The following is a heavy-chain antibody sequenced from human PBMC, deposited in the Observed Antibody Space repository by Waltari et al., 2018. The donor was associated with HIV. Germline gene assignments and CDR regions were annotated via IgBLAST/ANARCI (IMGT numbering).Heavy chain of an antibody. J-gene: IGHJ6*02. Sequence: QVQLVQSGAEVKKLGSSVKVSCKASGGTFSNYGISWVRQAPGQGLEWMGGIIPMFGTAKYAQKFQGRVTITADESTSTAYMEVSSLRHEDTAVYYCARGKDSSSWYHDSHYYGMDVWGQGTTVTVSS. CDR3: ARGKDSSSWYHDSHYYGMDV. D-gene: IGHD6-13*01. CDR1: GGTFSNYG. V-gene: IGHV1-69*01. CDR2: IIPMFGTA.